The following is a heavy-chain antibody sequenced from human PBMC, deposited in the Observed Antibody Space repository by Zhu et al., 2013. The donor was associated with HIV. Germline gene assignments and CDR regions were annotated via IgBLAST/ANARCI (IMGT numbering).Heavy chain of an antibody. CDR1: GGSISSSNW. J-gene: IGHJ6*03. D-gene: IGHD1-1*01. CDR3: ARRGVPGTSYIDV. Sequence: QVQLQESGPGLVKPSETLSLTCAVSGGSISSSNWWTWVRQPPGKGLEWIGEIYHSGGTNYSPSLESRVTISVDKSKNRFSLNLSSVTATDTAVYYCARRGVPGTSYIDVWGKGTTVTVSS. CDR2: IYHSGGT. V-gene: IGHV4-4*02.